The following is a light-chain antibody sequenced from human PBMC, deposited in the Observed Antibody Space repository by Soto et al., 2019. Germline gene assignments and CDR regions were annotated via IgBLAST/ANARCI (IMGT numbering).Light chain of an antibody. CDR1: QRVSSY. CDR3: QQRSNWPIT. V-gene: IGKV3-11*01. CDR2: DAS. J-gene: IGKJ5*01. Sequence: EIVLTQSPATLSLSPGERATLSCRASQRVSSYLAWYQQKPGQAPRLLIYDASNRATGIPARFSGSGSGTDFTLTIGSLEPEDFAVYYCQQRSNWPITFGQGTRLEIK.